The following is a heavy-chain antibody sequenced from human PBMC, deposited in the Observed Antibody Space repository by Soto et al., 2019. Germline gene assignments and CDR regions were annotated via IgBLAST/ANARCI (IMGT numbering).Heavy chain of an antibody. CDR1: GFTFSSCG. J-gene: IGHJ6*03. Sequence: GGSLRLSCAASGFTFSSCGMHWVRQAPGKGLVWVSRINSDGSSTSYADSVKGRFTISRDNTKNTLYLQMNSLRAEDTAVYYCARDNIVLVPSAPDYYYYLDFSGKGTTVIVS. V-gene: IGHV3-74*01. CDR2: INSDGSST. D-gene: IGHD2-2*01. CDR3: ARDNIVLVPSAPDYYYYLDF.